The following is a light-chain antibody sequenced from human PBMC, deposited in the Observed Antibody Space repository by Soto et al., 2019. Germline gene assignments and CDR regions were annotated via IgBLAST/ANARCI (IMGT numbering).Light chain of an antibody. CDR3: QKGYNTFWT. CDR1: QPIGTS. Sequence: DIQMTQSPSSLSAFVGDSVTVTCRSSQPIGTSLHWYQQKAGKAPKVLISAATKLQSGVPSRFTGGGSGTDFTLTISNLQPEDSATYYCQKGYNTFWTFGRGTKVDMK. J-gene: IGKJ1*01. CDR2: AAT. V-gene: IGKV1-39*01.